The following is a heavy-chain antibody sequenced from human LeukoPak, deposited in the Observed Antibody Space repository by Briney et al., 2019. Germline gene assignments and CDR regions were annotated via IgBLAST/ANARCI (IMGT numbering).Heavy chain of an antibody. CDR2: IYYSGST. Sequence: SETLSLTCTVSGGSISSSSYYWGWIRQPPGKGLEWIGSIYYSGSTYYNPSLKSRVTISVDTSKNQFSLNLSSVTAADTAVYYCASRLRYFDWFTDAFDIWGQGTMVTVSS. CDR1: GGSISSSSYY. CDR3: ASRLRYFDWFTDAFDI. D-gene: IGHD3-9*01. V-gene: IGHV4-39*07. J-gene: IGHJ3*02.